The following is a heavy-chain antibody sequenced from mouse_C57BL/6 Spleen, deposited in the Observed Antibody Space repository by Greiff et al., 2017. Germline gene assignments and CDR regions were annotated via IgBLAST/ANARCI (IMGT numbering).Heavy chain of an antibody. CDR2: IWGVGST. D-gene: IGHD2-5*01. J-gene: IGHJ3*01. Sequence: QVQLKQSGPGLVAPSQSLSITCTVSGFSLTSYGVDWVRQSPGKGLEWLGVIWGVGSTNYNSALKSRLSISKDNSKSQVFLKMNSLQTDDTAMYYCASGSNGWFAYWGQGTLVTVSA. V-gene: IGHV2-6*01. CDR3: ASGSNGWFAY. CDR1: GFSLTSYG.